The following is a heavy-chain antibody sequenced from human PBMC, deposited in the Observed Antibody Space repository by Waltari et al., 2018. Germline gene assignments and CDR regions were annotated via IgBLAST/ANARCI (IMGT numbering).Heavy chain of an antibody. CDR1: GFTFDDYA. Sequence: EVQLVESGGGLVQPGRSLRLSCAASGFTFDDYAMHWVRQAPGKGLEWVSGISWNSGSIGYADSVKGRFTISRDNAKNSLYLQMNSLRAEDTALYYCAKDGSSGWYNWFDPWGQGTLVTVSS. J-gene: IGHJ5*02. V-gene: IGHV3-9*01. D-gene: IGHD6-19*01. CDR2: ISWNSGSI. CDR3: AKDGSSGWYNWFDP.